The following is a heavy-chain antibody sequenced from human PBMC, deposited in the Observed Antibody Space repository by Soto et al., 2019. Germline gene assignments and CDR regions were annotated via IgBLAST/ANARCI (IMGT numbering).Heavy chain of an antibody. J-gene: IGHJ4*02. CDR2: MSHDGSNQ. Sequence: GGSLRLSCAASGFTFSRYGMHWVRQAPGKGLEWVAAMSHDGSNQYYADSVKGRFSISRDNSKNTLYLQMNILRTEDTAVYYCAHAAIVEPWFDYWVQGTLVTVSS. CDR1: GFTFSRYG. D-gene: IGHD2-21*01. CDR3: AHAAIVEPWFDY. V-gene: IGHV3-30*03.